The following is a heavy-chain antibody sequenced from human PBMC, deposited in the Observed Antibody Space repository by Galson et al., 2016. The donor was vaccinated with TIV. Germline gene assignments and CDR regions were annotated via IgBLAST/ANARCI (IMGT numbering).Heavy chain of an antibody. CDR3: IREGSTVTMHHYFGMDF. V-gene: IGHV4-38-2*02. J-gene: IGHJ6*02. Sequence: SETLSLTCAVSGYSIKSGYFWGWIRQPPGKGLQWIGSIYESGTTYSNPSLKSRLTMSVDTSKNQFSLKLSSVTAADTAVYYCIREGSTVTMHHYFGMDFWGQGTSVTVSS. D-gene: IGHD4-17*01. CDR1: GYSIKSGYF. CDR2: IYESGTT.